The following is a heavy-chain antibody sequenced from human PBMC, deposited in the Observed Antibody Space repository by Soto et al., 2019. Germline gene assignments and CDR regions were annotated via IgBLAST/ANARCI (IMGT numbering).Heavy chain of an antibody. D-gene: IGHD6-6*01. J-gene: IGHJ4*02. V-gene: IGHV3-64D*06. Sequence: PGGSLRLSCSASGFPFSNHAMHWVRQAPGKGLEYVSAINYNGGTTYYVDSVKGRFTISRDNSKSTLYLQMSSLKVEDTAMYHCVTWGGIEARNLDHWGQGTLVTVSS. CDR2: INYNGGTT. CDR3: VTWGGIEARNLDH. CDR1: GFPFSNHA.